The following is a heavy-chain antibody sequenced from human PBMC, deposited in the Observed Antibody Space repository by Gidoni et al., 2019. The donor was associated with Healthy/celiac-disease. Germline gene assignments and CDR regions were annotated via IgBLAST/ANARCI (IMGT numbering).Heavy chain of an antibody. CDR3: ARLRNSYGYLSRNSPDWYFDL. D-gene: IGHD5-18*01. CDR1: GFTVSSNY. CDR2: IYSGGST. J-gene: IGHJ2*01. Sequence: EVQLVESGGGLIQPGGSLRLSCAAAGFTVSSNYLSWVRQAPGEGLEWVSVIYSGGSTYYADSVKGRFTSSRDNSKNTLYLQMNSLRAEDTAVYYCARLRNSYGYLSRNSPDWYFDLWGRGTLVTVSS. V-gene: IGHV3-53*01.